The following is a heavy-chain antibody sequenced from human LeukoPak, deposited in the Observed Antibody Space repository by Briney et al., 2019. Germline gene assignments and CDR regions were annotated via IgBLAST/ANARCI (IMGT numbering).Heavy chain of an antibody. D-gene: IGHD4-23*01. CDR2: ISGSGGGT. CDR1: GFTFNNYA. V-gene: IGHV3-23*01. CDR3: ARVSYQIRVVTDAHFDY. J-gene: IGHJ4*02. Sequence: GGSLRLSCAASGFTFNNYAMSWVRRAPGKGLEWVSSISGSGGGTYYGNSVKGRFTISRDNSKNTLYLQMNSLRAEDTAVYYCARVSYQIRVVTDAHFDYWGLGTLVTVTS.